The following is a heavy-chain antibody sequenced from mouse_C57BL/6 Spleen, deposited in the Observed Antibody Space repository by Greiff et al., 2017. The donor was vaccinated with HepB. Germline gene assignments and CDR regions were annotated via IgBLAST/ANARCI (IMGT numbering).Heavy chain of an antibody. CDR3: ARRDGLWYFDV. J-gene: IGHJ1*03. D-gene: IGHD3-3*01. V-gene: IGHV1-64*01. CDR2: IHPNSGST. Sequence: QVQLQQSGAELVKPGASVKLSCKASGYTFTSYWMHWVKQRPGQGLEWIGMIHPNSGSTNYNEKFKSKATLTVDKSSSTAYMQLSSLTSEDSAVYDCARRDGLWYFDVWGTGTTVTVSS. CDR1: GYTFTSYW.